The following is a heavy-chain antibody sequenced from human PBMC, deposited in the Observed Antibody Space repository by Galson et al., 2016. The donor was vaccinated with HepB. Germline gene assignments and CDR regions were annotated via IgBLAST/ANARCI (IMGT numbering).Heavy chain of an antibody. CDR1: AFTFNSYW. CDR2: INPDGSQT. V-gene: IGHV3-7*01. Sequence: SLRLSCAASAFTFNSYWMSWVRQAPGKGLEWVAYINPDGSQTYYVDSVKGRFNISKDNAKNSLYLRMNSLRADDTAVYYCARDPMRFAFDLWGQGTMVTVSS. CDR3: ARDPMRFAFDL. J-gene: IGHJ3*01.